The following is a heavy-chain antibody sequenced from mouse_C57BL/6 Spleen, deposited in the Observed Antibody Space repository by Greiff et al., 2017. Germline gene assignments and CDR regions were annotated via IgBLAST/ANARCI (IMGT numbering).Heavy chain of an antibody. V-gene: IGHV5-12*01. J-gene: IGHJ1*03. CDR2: ISNGCGST. CDR3: ALYYGNYEGYFDV. Sequence: EVKLVESGGGLVQPGGSLKLSCAASGFTFSDYYMYWVRQTPEKRLEWVAYISNGCGSTYYPDTVKGRFTISRDNAKNTLYLQMSRLKSEDTAMYYCALYYGNYEGYFDVWGTGTTVTVSS. CDR1: GFTFSDYY. D-gene: IGHD2-1*01.